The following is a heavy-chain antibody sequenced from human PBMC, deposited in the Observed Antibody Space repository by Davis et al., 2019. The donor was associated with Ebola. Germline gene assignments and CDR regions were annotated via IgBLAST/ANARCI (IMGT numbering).Heavy chain of an antibody. CDR3: ARVEADYFEPCYYMDV. D-gene: IGHD3-10*01. V-gene: IGHV3-7*01. CDR1: GFTFSDYW. Sequence: GESLKISCAASGFTFSDYWMSWVRQAPGKGLEWVANIKQDGSEKYYVDSVKGRFTISRDNAKNSLYLQMNSLRAEDTAVYYCARVEADYFEPCYYMDVWGKGTTVTVSS. CDR2: IKQDGSEK. J-gene: IGHJ6*03.